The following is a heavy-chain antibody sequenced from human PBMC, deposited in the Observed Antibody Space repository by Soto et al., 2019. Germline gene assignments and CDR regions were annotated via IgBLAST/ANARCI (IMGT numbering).Heavy chain of an antibody. V-gene: IGHV4-59*01. CDR3: ARLVARGDFWSGYYTQAGWSHGHYFDY. CDR2: IYYSGST. CDR1: GGSISSYY. Sequence: SETLSLTCTVSGGSISSYYWSWIRQPPGKGLEWIGYIYYSGSTNYNPSLKSRVTISVDTSKNQFSLKLSSVTAADTAVYYCARLVARGDFWSGYYTQAGWSHGHYFDYWGQGTLVTVSS. D-gene: IGHD3-3*01. J-gene: IGHJ4*02.